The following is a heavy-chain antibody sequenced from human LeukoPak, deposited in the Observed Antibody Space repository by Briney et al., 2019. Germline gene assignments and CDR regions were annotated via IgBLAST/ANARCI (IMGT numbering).Heavy chain of an antibody. Sequence: SETLSLTCAVSGVSISSGGYSWSWIRQPPGKGLEWIGYIYHSGSTYYNPSLKSRVTISVDRSKNQFSLKLSSVTAADTAVYYCARAHGGVFDYWGQGTLVTVSS. J-gene: IGHJ4*02. D-gene: IGHD2-8*02. CDR1: GVSISSGGYS. CDR3: ARAHGGVFDY. CDR2: IYHSGST. V-gene: IGHV4-30-2*01.